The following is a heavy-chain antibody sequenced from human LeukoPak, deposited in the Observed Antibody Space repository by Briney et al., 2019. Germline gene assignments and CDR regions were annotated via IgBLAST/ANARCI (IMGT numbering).Heavy chain of an antibody. CDR2: ISAYNGNT. Sequence: ASVKVSCKASGYTFTSYGISWGRQAPGQGLEWMGWISAYNGNTNYAQKLQGRVTMTTDTSTSTAYMELRSLRSDDTAVYYCARSDYIAVAGYFDYWGQGTLVTVSS. V-gene: IGHV1-18*01. CDR3: ARSDYIAVAGYFDY. J-gene: IGHJ4*02. CDR1: GYTFTSYG. D-gene: IGHD6-19*01.